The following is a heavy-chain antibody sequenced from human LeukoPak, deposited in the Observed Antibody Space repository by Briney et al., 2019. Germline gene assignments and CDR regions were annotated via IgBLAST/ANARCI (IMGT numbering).Heavy chain of an antibody. D-gene: IGHD3-10*01. V-gene: IGHV4-31*03. CDR2: IYYSGRT. J-gene: IGHJ3*02. Sequence: PSQTLSLTCTVFGCSIPSGGYSWSWLRQHPGKGLEWIAYIYYSGRTYYNPSLNSRATKSVNPSKNQFSMKLTSVTAADTAVYYCARVWLRFDDYYGSIDAFDIWGQGTMVTVSS. CDR3: ARVWLRFDDYYGSIDAFDI. CDR1: GCSIPSGGYS.